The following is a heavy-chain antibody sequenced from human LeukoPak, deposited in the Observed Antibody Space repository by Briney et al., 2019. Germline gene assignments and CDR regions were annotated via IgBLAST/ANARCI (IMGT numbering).Heavy chain of an antibody. CDR2: ISSSGSTI. J-gene: IGHJ4*02. D-gene: IGHD6-6*01. CDR3: ARRHSSSDY. Sequence: GGSLRLSCAASGFTFSSYEMNWVRQAPGKGLEWVSYISSSGSTIYYADSVRGRFTISRDNAENSLYLQMNSLRAEDTAVYYCARRHSSSDYWGQGTLVTVSS. V-gene: IGHV3-48*03. CDR1: GFTFSSYE.